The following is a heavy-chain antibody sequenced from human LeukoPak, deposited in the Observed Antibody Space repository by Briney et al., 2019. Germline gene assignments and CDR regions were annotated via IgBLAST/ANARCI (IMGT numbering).Heavy chain of an antibody. J-gene: IGHJ5*02. CDR3: ARRRTMVRGVGFDP. CDR1: GLTFSGSW. Sequence: GSLRLSCAASGLTFSGSWMNWVRQAPGKGLEWIGEINHSGSTNYNPSLKSRVTISVDTSKNQFSLKLSSVTAADTAVYYCARRRTMVRGVGFDPWGQGTLVTVSS. CDR2: INHSGST. D-gene: IGHD3-10*01. V-gene: IGHV4-34*01.